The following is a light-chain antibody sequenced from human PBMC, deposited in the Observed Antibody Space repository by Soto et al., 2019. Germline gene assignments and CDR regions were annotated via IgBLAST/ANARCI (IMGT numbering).Light chain of an antibody. CDR3: MQAIQFPLT. CDR2: EVS. J-gene: IGKJ4*01. CDR1: QSLLHSDGRPY. V-gene: IGKV2D-29*02. Sequence: DIMMTPPPLSLSVTPGQPASISCPSSQSLLHSDGRPYLYWYLQKPGQSPQLLIYEVSKRFSGVPDRFSGSGSGTDFTLKISRVEAEDVGVYFCMQAIQFPLTFSGGAKVEIK.